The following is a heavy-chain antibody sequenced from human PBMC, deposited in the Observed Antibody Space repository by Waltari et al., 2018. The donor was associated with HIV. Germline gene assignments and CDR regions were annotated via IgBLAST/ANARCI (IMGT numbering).Heavy chain of an antibody. CDR3: ARGYYYDTTEGWFDP. Sequence: QVQLKQRGTGLSKPSETLALTCGVYGGSPGGYYWSWSSQSPGKGLEWIGQISHIVTTNYNPSLKRRVTMSVDTSRKQLSLKLPSVTAADTAVYYCARGYYYDTTEGWFDPWGQGTLVTVSS. V-gene: IGHV4-34*02. CDR2: ISHIVTT. CDR1: GGSPGGYY. J-gene: IGHJ5*02. D-gene: IGHD3-22*01.